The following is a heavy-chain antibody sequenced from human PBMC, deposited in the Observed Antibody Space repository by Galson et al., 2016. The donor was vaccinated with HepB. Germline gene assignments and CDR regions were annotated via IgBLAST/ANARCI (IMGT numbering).Heavy chain of an antibody. J-gene: IGHJ4*02. V-gene: IGHV2-5*01. CDR2: IYWNADK. Sequence: PALVKPTQTLTLTCTFSGFSLSSSGVGVGWIRQSPGTALESLALIYWNADKRYSPSLKSRLTITKDTSKNQVVLTLTNMDPVDTATYYCAHRRTSADYGSGKDHYFDYWGQGTLVTVSS. CDR1: GFSLSSSGVG. D-gene: IGHD3-10*01. CDR3: AHRRTSADYGSGKDHYFDY.